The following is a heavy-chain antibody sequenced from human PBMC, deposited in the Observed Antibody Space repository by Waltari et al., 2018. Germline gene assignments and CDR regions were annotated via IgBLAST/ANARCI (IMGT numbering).Heavy chain of an antibody. J-gene: IGHJ4*02. CDR1: GFSPRSYS. CDR3: ARVVARD. Sequence: VQLVEFGGGLVQPVGSLRLFCAASGFSPRSYSMNWVRQAPGRGLEWVSYISSSGSTIYYADSVKGRFTISRDSAKNSLYLQMNSLRDEDTAVYYCARVVARDWGQGTLVTVSS. CDR2: ISSSGSTI. V-gene: IGHV3-48*02.